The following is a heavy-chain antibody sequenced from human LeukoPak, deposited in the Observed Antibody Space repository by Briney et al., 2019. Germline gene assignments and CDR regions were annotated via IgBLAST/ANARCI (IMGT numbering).Heavy chain of an antibody. CDR2: IYSGGST. CDR3: ARESLSGSLDYYFDY. D-gene: IGHD1-26*01. V-gene: IGHV3-53*01. J-gene: IGHJ4*02. Sequence: GGSLRLSCAASGFTLSSNYMSWVRQAPGKGLEWVSVIYSGGSTYYADSVKGRFTISRDNSKNTLFLQMNSLRAEDTAVYYCARESLSGSLDYYFDYWGQGTLVTVSS. CDR1: GFTLSSNY.